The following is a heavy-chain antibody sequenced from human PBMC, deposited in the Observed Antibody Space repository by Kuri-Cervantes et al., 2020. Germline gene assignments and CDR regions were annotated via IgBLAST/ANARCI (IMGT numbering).Heavy chain of an antibody. CDR3: ARLRFGELLSFDS. CDR2: IYHSGSA. V-gene: IGHV4-38-2*02. Sequence: SGPTLVKPTETLTLTCTVSGFSLSNARMGVSWIRQPPGKGLEWIGNIYHSGSAYYNPSLKSRVTISVDTSKNQFSLKLSSVTAADTAVYYCARLRFGELLSFDSWGQGTLVTVSS. CDR1: GFSLSNARM. J-gene: IGHJ4*02. D-gene: IGHD3-10*01.